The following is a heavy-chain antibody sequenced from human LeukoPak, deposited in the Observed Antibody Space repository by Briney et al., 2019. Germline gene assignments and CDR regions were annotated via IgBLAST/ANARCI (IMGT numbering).Heavy chain of an antibody. CDR1: GFTFNSYA. CDR3: AKYCSGGSCYWYYYYGMDV. J-gene: IGHJ6*02. D-gene: IGHD2-15*01. CDR2: ISGSGGST. Sequence: GASLRLSCAASGFTFNSYAMSWVRQAPGKGLEWVSAISGSGGSTYYADSVKGRFTISRDNSKNTLYLQMNSLRAEDTAVYYCAKYCSGGSCYWYYYYGMDVWGQGTTVTVSS. V-gene: IGHV3-23*01.